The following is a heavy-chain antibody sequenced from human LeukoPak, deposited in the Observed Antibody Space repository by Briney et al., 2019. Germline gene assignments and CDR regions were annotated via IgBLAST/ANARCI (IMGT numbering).Heavy chain of an antibody. Sequence: GGSLRLSCAASGFTFSSYAMSWVRQAPGKGLEWVSAISGSGGSTYYADSVKGRFTISRDNSKNTLYLQMNSLRAEDTAVYYCANMDPRVVVVAATPDGAGYWGQGTLVTVSS. CDR2: ISGSGGST. J-gene: IGHJ4*02. CDR1: GFTFSSYA. CDR3: ANMDPRVVVVAATPDGAGY. D-gene: IGHD2-15*01. V-gene: IGHV3-23*01.